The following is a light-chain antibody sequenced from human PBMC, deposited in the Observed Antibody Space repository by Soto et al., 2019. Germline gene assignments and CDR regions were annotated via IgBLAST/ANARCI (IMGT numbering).Light chain of an antibody. CDR2: GAS. V-gene: IGKV3-20*01. J-gene: IGKJ1*01. Sequence: EIVLTQSPGTLSLSPGERATLSCRASQSVSSTYLAWYQQKPGQAPRLLIYGASSRASGIPDRFSGSGSGTDFTLTISRLEPEDFAVYYCQQYGSIPRTFGQGTKVEIK. CDR1: QSVSSTY. CDR3: QQYGSIPRT.